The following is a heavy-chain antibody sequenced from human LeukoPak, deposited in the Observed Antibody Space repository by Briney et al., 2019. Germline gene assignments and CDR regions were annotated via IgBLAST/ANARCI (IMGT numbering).Heavy chain of an antibody. V-gene: IGHV4-39*01. Sequence: SETQSLTCTVSGGSISSSSYYWGWIRQPPGKGLEWIGSIYYSGSTYYNPSLKSRVTISVDTSKNQFSLKLSSVTAADTAVYYCARGGDPFDYWGQGTLVTVSS. J-gene: IGHJ4*02. D-gene: IGHD4-17*01. CDR1: GGSISSSSYY. CDR2: IYYSGST. CDR3: ARGGDPFDY.